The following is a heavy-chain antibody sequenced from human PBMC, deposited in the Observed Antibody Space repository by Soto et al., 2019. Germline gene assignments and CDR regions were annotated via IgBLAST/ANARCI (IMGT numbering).Heavy chain of an antibody. CDR1: SGSISSGDYY. CDR2: IYYSGST. D-gene: IGHD2-21*02. V-gene: IGHV4-30-4*01. CDR3: ARYLEGCVGDCYYYFDS. J-gene: IGHJ4*02. Sequence: PSETLSLTCTVSSGSISSGDYYWSWIRQPPGKGLEWIGYIYYSGSTLYNPSLKSRVTILVDTSKNQFSLKLSSVTAADTAVYYCARYLEGCVGDCYYYFDSWGQGTLVTVSS.